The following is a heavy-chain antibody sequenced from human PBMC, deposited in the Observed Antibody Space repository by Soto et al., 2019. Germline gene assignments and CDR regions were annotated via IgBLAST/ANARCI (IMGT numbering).Heavy chain of an antibody. CDR3: TVSGGYSSSHHWFDP. J-gene: IGHJ5*02. CDR1: GFTFSKAF. D-gene: IGHD6-13*01. CDR2: MGGNTESGTT. Sequence: DVLLVESGGGLVEPGGSLRLSCAASGFTFSKAFLSWVRQAPGKGLEWVGQMGGNTESGTTKYPAPLRGRFTISRDDSKNTMYLQMNSLKIEDTAVYYCTVSGGYSSSHHWFDPWGQGTPVIVSS. V-gene: IGHV3-15*04.